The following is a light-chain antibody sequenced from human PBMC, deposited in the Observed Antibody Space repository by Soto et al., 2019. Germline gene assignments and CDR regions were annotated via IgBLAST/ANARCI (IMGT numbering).Light chain of an antibody. V-gene: IGLV2-14*03. CDR3: PSYTTSSTYV. CDR1: SSNFGDFNY. CDR2: DVS. Sequence: QSALTQPASVSGSPGQSITISCTGTSSNFGDFNYVFWYQQHPSKAPKLLIYDVSNRPSGVSNRFSGSKSGDTASLTISGLQAEDEADYCGPSYTTSSTYVFGTGTKVTVL. J-gene: IGLJ1*01.